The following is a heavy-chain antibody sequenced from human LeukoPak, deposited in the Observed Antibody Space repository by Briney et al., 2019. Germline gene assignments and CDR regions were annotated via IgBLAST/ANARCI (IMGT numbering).Heavy chain of an antibody. CDR1: GFTFSNYW. J-gene: IGHJ4*02. D-gene: IGHD2-21*02. CDR3: ARDQWRLFDY. CDR2: IKEDGSHT. Sequence: GGSLRLSCAASGFTFSNYWMSWVRQAPGKGLEWVANIKEDGSHTYYVDSVRGRFTISRDNAKNLLYLQMNSLRGEDTAVYYCARDQWRLFDYWGQGTLVTVSS. V-gene: IGHV3-7*04.